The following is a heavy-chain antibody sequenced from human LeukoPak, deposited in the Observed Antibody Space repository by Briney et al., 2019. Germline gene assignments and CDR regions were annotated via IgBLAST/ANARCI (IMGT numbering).Heavy chain of an antibody. CDR1: GGSISSYY. Sequence: SETLSLTYTVSGGSISSYYWSWIRQPAGKGLEWIGRIYTSGSTNYNPSLKSRVTMSVDTPKNQFSLKLSSVTAADTAVYYCARGGYYGSGNDFRFDPWGQGTLVTVSS. CDR3: ARGGYYGSGNDFRFDP. D-gene: IGHD3-10*01. V-gene: IGHV4-4*07. CDR2: IYTSGST. J-gene: IGHJ5*02.